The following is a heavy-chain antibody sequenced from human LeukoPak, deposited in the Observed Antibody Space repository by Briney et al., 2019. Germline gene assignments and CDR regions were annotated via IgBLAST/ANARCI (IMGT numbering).Heavy chain of an antibody. Sequence: GGSLRLSCAASGFTFDDYAMHWVRQPPGKGLEWVSYISSSGSTIYYADSVKGRFTISRDNAKNSLYLQMNSLRAEDTAVYYCAREREFMVRGGPYYYYYMDVWGKGTTVTISS. CDR2: ISSSGSTI. CDR1: GFTFDDYA. CDR3: AREREFMVRGGPYYYYYMDV. V-gene: IGHV3-11*01. D-gene: IGHD3-10*01. J-gene: IGHJ6*03.